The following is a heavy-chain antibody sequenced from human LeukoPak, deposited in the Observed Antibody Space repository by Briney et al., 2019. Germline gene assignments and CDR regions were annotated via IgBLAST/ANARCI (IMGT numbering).Heavy chain of an antibody. V-gene: IGHV4-59*08. CDR2: IYYSGST. Sequence: SETLSLTCTVSGGSISSYYWSWIRQPPGKGLEWIGYIYYSGSTNYNPSLKSRVTISVDTSKNQFSLKLSSVTAADTAVYYCARGLENYYGSGSYIDYWGQGTLVTASS. D-gene: IGHD3-10*01. J-gene: IGHJ4*02. CDR1: GGSISSYY. CDR3: ARGLENYYGSGSYIDY.